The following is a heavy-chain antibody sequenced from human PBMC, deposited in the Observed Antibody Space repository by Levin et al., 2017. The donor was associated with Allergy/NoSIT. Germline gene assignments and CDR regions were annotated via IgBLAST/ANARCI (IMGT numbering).Heavy chain of an antibody. J-gene: IGHJ3*02. CDR3: ARAGIVVVVGATHDAFDI. CDR2: ISAYNGNT. D-gene: IGHD2-15*01. Sequence: GESLKISCKASGYTFTNYAITWVRQAPGQGLEWMGWISAYNGNTKFAQKVQGRVTLTTDTSTSTAYMELRSLRSDDTAVYYCARAGIVVVVGATHDAFDIWGQGTMVTVSS. CDR1: GYTFTNYA. V-gene: IGHV1-18*01.